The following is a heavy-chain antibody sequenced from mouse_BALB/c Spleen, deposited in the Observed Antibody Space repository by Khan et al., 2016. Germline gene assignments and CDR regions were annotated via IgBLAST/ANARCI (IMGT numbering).Heavy chain of an antibody. V-gene: IGHV9-3-1*01. CDR2: INTYTGEP. CDR3: EREGGNYVTSAWFAY. D-gene: IGHD2-1*01. CDR1: GYTFTNYG. Sequence: QIQLVQSGPELKKPGETVKISCKASGYTFTNYGMNWVKQAPGKGLKWMGWINTYTGEPTYADDFKGRFAFSLETSASTAYLQINNLKNEDTATYFDEREGGNYVTSAWFAYWGQGTLVTVSA. J-gene: IGHJ3*01.